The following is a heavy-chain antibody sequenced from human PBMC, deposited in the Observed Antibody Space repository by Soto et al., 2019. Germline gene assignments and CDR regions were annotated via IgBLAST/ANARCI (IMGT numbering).Heavy chain of an antibody. V-gene: IGHV1-3*01. CDR2: INAGNGNT. CDR3: ARWRMLAALGLDY. Sequence: QVQLVQSGAEVKKPGASVKVSCKASGYTFTSYAMHWVRQAPGQRLEWMGWINAGNGNTKYSQKFQGRVTITRDTSTSTAYMELSSLRSEDTAVYYCARWRMLAALGLDYWGQGTLVTVSS. J-gene: IGHJ4*02. CDR1: GYTFTSYA. D-gene: IGHD6-25*01.